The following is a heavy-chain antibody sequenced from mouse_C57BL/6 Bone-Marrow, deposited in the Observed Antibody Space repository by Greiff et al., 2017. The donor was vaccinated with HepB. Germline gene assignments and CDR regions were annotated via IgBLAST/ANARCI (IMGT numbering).Heavy chain of an antibody. CDR1: GYNFTSYG. CDR2: IYPRSGNT. J-gene: IGHJ3*01. CDR3: ARWGIYYGNYVGWFAY. D-gene: IGHD2-1*01. V-gene: IGHV1-81*01. Sequence: QVQLQQSGAELARPGASVKLSCKASGYNFTSYGISWVKQRTGQGLEWIGEIYPRSGNTYYNEKFKGKATLTADKSSSTAYMELRSLTSEDSAVYFGARWGIYYGNYVGWFAYWGQGTLVTVSA.